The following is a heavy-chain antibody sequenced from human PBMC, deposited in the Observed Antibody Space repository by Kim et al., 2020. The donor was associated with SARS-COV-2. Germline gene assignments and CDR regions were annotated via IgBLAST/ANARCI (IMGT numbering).Heavy chain of an antibody. J-gene: IGHJ4*02. CDR2: YN. V-gene: IGHV6-1*01. CDR3: ARGRRVYFDY. Sequence: YNDYAVSVKSRITINPDTSKNQFSLQLNSVTPEDTAVYYCARGRRVYFDYWGQGTLVTVSS.